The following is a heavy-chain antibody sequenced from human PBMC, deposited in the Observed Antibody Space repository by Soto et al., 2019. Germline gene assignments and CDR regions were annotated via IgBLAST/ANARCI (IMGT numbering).Heavy chain of an antibody. CDR2: INPNSGGT. Sequence: QVQLVQSGAEVKKPGASVNVSCKASGYTFTGYYMHWVRQAPGQGLEWSGWINPNSGGTKYPQKFQGWVTMTQDTSISQDYLELSRLRSDDTAVYYCARDAYPSTGTTGFVYWGQGTLVTVSS. J-gene: IGHJ4*02. D-gene: IGHD1-1*01. CDR1: GYTFTGYY. V-gene: IGHV1-2*04. CDR3: ARDAYPSTGTTGFVY.